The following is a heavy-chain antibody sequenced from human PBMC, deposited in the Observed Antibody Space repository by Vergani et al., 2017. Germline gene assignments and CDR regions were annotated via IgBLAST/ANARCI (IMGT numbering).Heavy chain of an antibody. Sequence: EVQLVQSGAEVKKPGESLKISCKGSGYSFTSYWIGWVRQMPGKGLEWMGIIYPGDSDTRYSPSFQSQVTISADKSISTAYLQWSSLKASDTAMYYCARQRAGVVVPTNWFDPWGQGTLVTVSS. D-gene: IGHD2-2*01. J-gene: IGHJ5*02. CDR1: GYSFTSYW. V-gene: IGHV5-51*01. CDR3: ARQRAGVVVPTNWFDP. CDR2: IYPGDSDT.